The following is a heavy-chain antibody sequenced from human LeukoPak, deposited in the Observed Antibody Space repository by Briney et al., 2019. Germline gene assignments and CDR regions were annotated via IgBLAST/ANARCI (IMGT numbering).Heavy chain of an antibody. J-gene: IGHJ4*02. D-gene: IGHD2-8*01. V-gene: IGHV1-2*06. CDR1: GYTFTAHY. CDR2: IDPNKGDT. CDR3: ARGAMYAFDY. Sequence: GASVKVSCKASGYTFTAHYIHWVRQTPGQGVEVMGLIDPNKGDTNYAQKFLGRVTMTGDTSISTVYMELNSLTSDDTALYYCARGAMYAFDYWGQGTLVTVSS.